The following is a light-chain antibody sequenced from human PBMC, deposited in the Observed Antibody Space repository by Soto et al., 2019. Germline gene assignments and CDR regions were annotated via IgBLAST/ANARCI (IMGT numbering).Light chain of an antibody. J-gene: IGKJ2*01. V-gene: IGKV1-39*01. CDR3: QQSLGIPYT. CDR2: AAS. Sequence: DIQMTQSPSALSASVGDRVTITCRASQTISTYLNWYQQKPGKAHKLLSYAASTLQSGGPSRLSGSGSGTDFTLTISSLQPEDVATYYCQQSLGIPYTFGQGTRLEIK. CDR1: QTISTY.